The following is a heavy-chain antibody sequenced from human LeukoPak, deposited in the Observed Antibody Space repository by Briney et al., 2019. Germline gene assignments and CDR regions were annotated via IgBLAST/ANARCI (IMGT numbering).Heavy chain of an antibody. CDR2: INHSGST. Sequence: PSETLSLTCAVYGGSFSGYYWSWIRQPPGKGLEWIGEINHSGSTNYNPSLKSRVTTSVDTSKNQFSLKLSSVTAADTAVYYCARKVYGSGYHYWGQGTLVTVSS. J-gene: IGHJ4*02. CDR3: ARKVYGSGYHY. V-gene: IGHV4-34*01. CDR1: GGSFSGYY. D-gene: IGHD3-22*01.